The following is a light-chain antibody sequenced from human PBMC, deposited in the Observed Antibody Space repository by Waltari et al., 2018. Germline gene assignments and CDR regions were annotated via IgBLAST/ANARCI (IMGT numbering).Light chain of an antibody. Sequence: SSELTQDPAVSVALGQTVRITCQGDSLRYYYANWYRQKPGQSPLLGMYGKNNRPSGSPDRVSGSYSGDTASLTITGAQAEDEADYCCNSRDSNGNPCVVGPATKVTVL. CDR1: SLRYYY. V-gene: IGLV3-19*01. CDR3: NSRDSNGNPCV. J-gene: IGLJ1*01. CDR2: GKN.